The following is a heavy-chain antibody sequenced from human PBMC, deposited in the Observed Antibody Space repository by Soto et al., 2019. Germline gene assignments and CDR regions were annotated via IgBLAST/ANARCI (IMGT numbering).Heavy chain of an antibody. V-gene: IGHV1-24*01. CDR3: ATDGSGSYEPADAFDI. J-gene: IGHJ3*02. CDR1: GYTLTELS. Sequence: QVQLVQSGAEVKKPGASVKVSCKVSGYTLTELSMHWVRQAPGKGLEWMGGFDPEDGETIYAQKFQGRGTMTEDTSTDTAYMELSSLRSEDTAVYYCATDGSGSYEPADAFDIWGQGTMVTVSS. CDR2: FDPEDGET. D-gene: IGHD1-26*01.